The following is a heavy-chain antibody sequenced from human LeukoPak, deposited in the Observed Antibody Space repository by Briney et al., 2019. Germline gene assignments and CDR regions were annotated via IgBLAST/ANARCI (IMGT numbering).Heavy chain of an antibody. Sequence: GGSLRLSCAASGFTFSSYGMHWVRQAPGKGLEWVAVISYDGSNKYYADSVKGRFTISRDNSKNTLYLQMNSLRAEDTAVYYCAKGVIVVVPAAIYYFDYWGQGTLVTVSS. V-gene: IGHV3-30*18. CDR1: GFTFSSYG. CDR3: AKGVIVVVPAAIYYFDY. D-gene: IGHD2-2*01. J-gene: IGHJ4*02. CDR2: ISYDGSNK.